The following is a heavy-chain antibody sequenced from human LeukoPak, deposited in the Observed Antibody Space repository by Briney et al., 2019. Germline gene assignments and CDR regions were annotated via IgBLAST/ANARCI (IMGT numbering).Heavy chain of an antibody. J-gene: IGHJ4*02. CDR1: GFTFSNAW. CDR3: TTGMMVYGGATFGY. D-gene: IGHD1-26*01. CDR2: VISKPDGGTT. V-gene: IGHV3-15*05. Sequence: GGSLRLSCAASGFTFSNAWMTWARQAPGKGLEWVGRVISKPDGGTTDYTAPVKGRFTISRDDSRNTVYLQMNSLKTEDTAVYYCTTGMMVYGGATFGYWGQGTLVTVSS.